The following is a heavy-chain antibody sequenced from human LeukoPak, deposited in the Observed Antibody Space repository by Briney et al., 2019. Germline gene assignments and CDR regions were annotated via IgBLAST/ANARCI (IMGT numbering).Heavy chain of an antibody. D-gene: IGHD2-2*01. CDR3: ARDLPYDYGDY. CDR2: ISSSGSTI. CDR1: GFTFSSYE. V-gene: IGHV3-48*03. Sequence: GGSLRLSCVVSGFTFSSYEMNWVRQAPGKGLEWISYISSSGSTIYYANSVKGRFTISRDNAKNSLYLQINSLRAEDTAVYYCARDLPYDYGDYWGQGTLVAVSS. J-gene: IGHJ4*02.